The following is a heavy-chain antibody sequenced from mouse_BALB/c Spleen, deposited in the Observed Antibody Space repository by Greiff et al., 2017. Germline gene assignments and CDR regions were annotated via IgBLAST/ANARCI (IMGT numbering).Heavy chain of an antibody. CDR2: ISTYYGNT. CDR1: SYTFTDYA. J-gene: IGHJ4*01. D-gene: IGHD1-1*01. V-gene: IGHV1-67*01. Sequence: AQLQQSGPELVRPGVSVKISCKGSSYTFTDYAMHWVKQSHAKSLEWIGVISTYYGNTNYNQKFKGKATMTVDKSSSTAYMELARLTSEDSAVYYCARGGITTVVATPMDYWGQGTSVTVSS. CDR3: ARGGITTVVATPMDY.